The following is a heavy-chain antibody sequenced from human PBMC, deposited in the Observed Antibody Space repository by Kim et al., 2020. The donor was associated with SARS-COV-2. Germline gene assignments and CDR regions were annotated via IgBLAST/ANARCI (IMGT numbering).Heavy chain of an antibody. CDR3: ARGPDFWSGYPTDY. CDR2: ISSSGSTI. V-gene: IGHV3-48*03. J-gene: IGHJ4*02. D-gene: IGHD3-3*01. Sequence: GGSLRLSCAASGFTFSSYEMNWVRQAPGQGLERVSFISSSGSTIYYADPVKGRFTISRDNAKNSLYLQMNSLRAEDTAVYYCARGPDFWSGYPTDYWGQGTLVTVSS. CDR1: GFTFSSYE.